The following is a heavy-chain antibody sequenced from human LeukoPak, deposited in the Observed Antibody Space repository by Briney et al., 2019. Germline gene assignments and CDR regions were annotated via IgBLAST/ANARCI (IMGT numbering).Heavy chain of an antibody. D-gene: IGHD2-15*01. CDR3: ASYTYCSGGSCYSGNWFDP. V-gene: IGHV4-34*01. Sequence: SETLSLTCAVYGGSFSGYYWSWIRQPPGKGLEWIGEINHSGSTNYNPSLKSRVTISVDTSKNQFSLKLSSVTAADTAVYYCASYTYCSGGSCYSGNWFDPWGQGTLVTVPS. CDR1: GGSFSGYY. CDR2: INHSGST. J-gene: IGHJ5*02.